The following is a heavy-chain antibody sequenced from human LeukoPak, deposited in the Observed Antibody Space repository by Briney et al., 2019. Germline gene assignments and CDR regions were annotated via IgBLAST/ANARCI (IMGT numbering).Heavy chain of an antibody. CDR2: ISSSSSYI. D-gene: IGHD3-10*01. Sequence: GGSLRLSCAASGFTFSSYSMNWVRQAPGKGLEWVSSISSSSSYIYYADSLKGRFTISRDNAKNSLYLQMNSLGAEDTAVYYCARDLLSEAYYGSGSHGYYYYYGMDVWGQGTTVTVSS. J-gene: IGHJ6*02. V-gene: IGHV3-21*01. CDR3: ARDLLSEAYYGSGSHGYYYYYGMDV. CDR1: GFTFSSYS.